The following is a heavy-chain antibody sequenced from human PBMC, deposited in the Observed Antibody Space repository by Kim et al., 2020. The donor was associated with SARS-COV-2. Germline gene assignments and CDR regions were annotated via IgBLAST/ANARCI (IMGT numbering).Heavy chain of an antibody. CDR1: GDSVSSNSAA. CDR3: ARDGPDCSGGSCWVDWFDP. CDR2: TYYRSKWYN. V-gene: IGHV6-1*01. D-gene: IGHD2-15*01. Sequence: SQTLSLTCAISGDSVSSNSAAWNWIRQSPSRGLEWLGRTYYRSKWYNDYAVSVKSRITINPDTSKNQFSLQLNSVTPEDTAVYYCARDGPDCSGGSCWVDWFDPWGQGTLVTVSS. J-gene: IGHJ5*02.